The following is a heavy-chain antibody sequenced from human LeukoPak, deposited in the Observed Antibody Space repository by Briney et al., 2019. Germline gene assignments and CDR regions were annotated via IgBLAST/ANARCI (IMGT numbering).Heavy chain of an antibody. Sequence: PSETLSLTCTVSGASISDDGYTWTWIRQPRGKGLEWIGYIYNSGNTYYNPSLKSRVTISVDTSNNQFSLNLRSVTAADTAVYYCAREVEEDYYYYYMDVWGKGTTVIASS. J-gene: IGHJ6*03. CDR2: IYNSGNT. CDR1: GASISDDGYT. D-gene: IGHD2-15*01. V-gene: IGHV4-30-4*07. CDR3: AREVEEDYYYYYMDV.